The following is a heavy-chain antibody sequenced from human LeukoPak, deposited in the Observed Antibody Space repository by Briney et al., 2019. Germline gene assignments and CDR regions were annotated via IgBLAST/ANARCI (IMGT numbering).Heavy chain of an antibody. V-gene: IGHV4-39*07. J-gene: IGHJ4*02. D-gene: IGHD6-19*01. CDR3: ARDLGSGWYGNFDY. CDR2: IYYSGST. CDR1: GGSISSSSYY. Sequence: PSETLSLTCTVSGGSISSSSYYWGWIRQPPGKGLEWIGSIYYSGSTYYNPSLKSRVTISVDTSKNQFSLKLSSVTAADTAVYYCARDLGSGWYGNFDYWAREPWSPSPQ.